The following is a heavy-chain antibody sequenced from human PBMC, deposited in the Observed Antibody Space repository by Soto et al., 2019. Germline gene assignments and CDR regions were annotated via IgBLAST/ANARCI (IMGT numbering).Heavy chain of an antibody. V-gene: IGHV3-21*06. CDR3: ARESEDLTSNFDY. CDR2: ISSTTNYI. J-gene: IGHJ4*02. Sequence: LRLSCAASGFIFTRYSMNWVRQAPGKGLEWVSSISSTTNYIYYGDSMKGRFTISRDNAKNSLYLEMNSLRAEDTAVYYCARESEDLTSNFDYWGQGTLVTVSS. CDR1: GFIFTRYS.